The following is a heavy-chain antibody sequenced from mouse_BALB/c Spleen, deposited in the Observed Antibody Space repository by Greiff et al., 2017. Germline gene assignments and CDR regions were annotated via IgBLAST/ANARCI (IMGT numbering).Heavy chain of an antibody. D-gene: IGHD1-2*01. V-gene: IGHV14-4*02. Sequence: VQLQQSGAELVRSGASVKLSCTASGFNIKDYYMHWVKQRPEQGLEWIGWIDPENGDTEYAPKFQGKATMTADTSSNTAYLQLSSLTSEDTAVYYCNAMTTADYFDDWGQGTTLTGSS. CDR1: GFNIKDYY. J-gene: IGHJ2*01. CDR3: NAMTTADYFDD. CDR2: IDPENGDT.